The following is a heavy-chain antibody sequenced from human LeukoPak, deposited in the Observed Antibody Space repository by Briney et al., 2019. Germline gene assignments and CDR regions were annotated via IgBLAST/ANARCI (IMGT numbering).Heavy chain of an antibody. Sequence: SQTLSLTCDISGDSVSSNSAAWNWIRQSPSRGLEWLGRTYYRSKWYSDYAVSVKSRITINSDTSKNQFSLQLNSVTPEDTAVYYCVRGGFIAAAGLFDSWGQGTLVTVSS. V-gene: IGHV6-1*01. CDR3: VRGGFIAAAGLFDS. D-gene: IGHD6-13*01. J-gene: IGHJ4*02. CDR2: TYYRSKWYS. CDR1: GDSVSSNSAA.